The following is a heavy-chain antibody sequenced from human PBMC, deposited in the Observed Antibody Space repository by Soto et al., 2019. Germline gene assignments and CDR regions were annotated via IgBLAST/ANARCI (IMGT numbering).Heavy chain of an antibody. CDR3: ARDQLEGNWFDP. V-gene: IGHV4-30-2*01. J-gene: IGHJ5*02. CDR1: GGSISSGGYC. CDR2: IYHSGST. D-gene: IGHD1-1*01. Sequence: SETLSLTWAVSGGSISSGGYCWNWIRQPPGKGLEWIGYIYHSGSTLYNPSLKSRVTISVDKSKNQFSLKLSSVTAAGTAVYYCARDQLEGNWFDPWGQGTLVTVSS.